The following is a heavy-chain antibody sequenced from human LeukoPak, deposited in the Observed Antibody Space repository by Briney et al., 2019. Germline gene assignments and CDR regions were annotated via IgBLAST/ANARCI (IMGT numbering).Heavy chain of an antibody. D-gene: IGHD6-19*01. CDR3: ARISSGWQGRWFDR. Sequence: SETLSLTCAVYGGSFSGYYWSWIRQPPGKGLEWIGEINHSGSTNYSPSLKSRVTISVDTSKNRFSLKLSSVTAADTAVYYCARISSGWQGRWFDRWGPGTLVTVST. J-gene: IGHJ5*02. CDR1: GGSFSGYY. CDR2: INHSGST. V-gene: IGHV4-34*01.